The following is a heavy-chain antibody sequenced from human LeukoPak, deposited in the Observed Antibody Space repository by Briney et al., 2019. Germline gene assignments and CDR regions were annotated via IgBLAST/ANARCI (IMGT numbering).Heavy chain of an antibody. D-gene: IGHD4-17*01. CDR2: IYTSGST. CDR1: GGXISSYY. J-gene: IGHJ5*02. CDR3: ARGGVDYGDYMGFDP. Sequence: SETLSLTCTVSGGXISSYYCSWIRQPAGKGLEWIGRIYTSGSTNYNPSLKSRVTMSVDTSKNQFSLKLSSVTAADTAVYYCARGGVDYGDYMGFDPWGQGTLVTVSS. V-gene: IGHV4-4*07.